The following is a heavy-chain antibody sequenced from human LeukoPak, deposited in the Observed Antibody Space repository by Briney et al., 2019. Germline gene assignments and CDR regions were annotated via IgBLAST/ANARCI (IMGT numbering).Heavy chain of an antibody. CDR3: ARDVLLWFGESQIDY. CDR1: GYSFTNYG. Sequence: ASVKVSCKASGYSFTNYGISWVRQAPGQGLEWMGWISAYNGNTNYAQKLQGRVTMTTDTSTSTAYMELRSLRSDDTAVYYCARDVLLWFGESQIDYWGQGTLVTVSS. V-gene: IGHV1-18*01. J-gene: IGHJ4*02. CDR2: ISAYNGNT. D-gene: IGHD3-10*01.